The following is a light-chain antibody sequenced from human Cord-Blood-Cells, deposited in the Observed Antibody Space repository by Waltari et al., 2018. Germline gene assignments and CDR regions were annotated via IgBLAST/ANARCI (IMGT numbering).Light chain of an antibody. J-gene: IGLJ3*02. CDR3: SSYAGSNNWV. CDR1: SSDVGGYNY. Sequence: QSALTQLPSASGSPGQSVTISCTGTSSDVGGYNYVSWYQQHPGKAPKLMIYEVSRGPAGARDRISGSRSGNTASLTVSGLQAEDEADYYCSSYAGSNNWVYGGGTKLTVL. CDR2: EVS. V-gene: IGLV2-8*01.